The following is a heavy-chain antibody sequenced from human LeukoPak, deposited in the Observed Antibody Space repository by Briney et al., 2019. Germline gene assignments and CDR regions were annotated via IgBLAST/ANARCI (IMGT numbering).Heavy chain of an antibody. Sequence: SETLSLTCAVYGGSFSGYYWSWIRQPPGKGLEWIGEINHSGSTNYNPSLKSRVTISVDTSKNQFSLKLSSVTAADTAVYYCARRGLPRSRLDYWGQGTLVTVSS. CDR2: INHSGST. CDR3: ARRGLPRSRLDY. V-gene: IGHV4-34*01. D-gene: IGHD2-15*01. J-gene: IGHJ4*02. CDR1: GGSFSGYY.